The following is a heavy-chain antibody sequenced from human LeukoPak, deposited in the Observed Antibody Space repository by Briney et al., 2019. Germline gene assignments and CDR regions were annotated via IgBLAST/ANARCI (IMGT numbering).Heavy chain of an antibody. J-gene: IGHJ4*02. CDR1: GGSISSYY. Sequence: SETLSLTCTVSGGSISSYYWSWIRQPPGKGLEWIGYIYYSGSTNYNPSLKSRVTISVDTSKNQFSLKLSSVTAADTAVYYCARSAYSNSWFIDYWGQGTLVTVSS. CDR3: ARSAYSNSWFIDY. CDR2: IYYSGST. V-gene: IGHV4-59*01. D-gene: IGHD6-13*01.